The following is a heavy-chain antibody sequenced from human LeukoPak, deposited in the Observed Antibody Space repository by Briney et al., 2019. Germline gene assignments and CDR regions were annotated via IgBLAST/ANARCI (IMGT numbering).Heavy chain of an antibody. CDR1: GGSISSYY. CDR3: ARVGRGYFGSSTSCPHCMDV. V-gene: IGHV4-4*07. CDR2: IYTSGST. J-gene: IGHJ6*03. D-gene: IGHD2-2*01. Sequence: SETLSLTCTVSGGSISSYYWSWIRQPAGKGLEWIGRIYTSGSTNYNPSLKSRVTMSVDTSKNQFSLKLSSVTAADTAVYYCARVGRGYFGSSTSCPHCMDVWGKGTTVTVSS.